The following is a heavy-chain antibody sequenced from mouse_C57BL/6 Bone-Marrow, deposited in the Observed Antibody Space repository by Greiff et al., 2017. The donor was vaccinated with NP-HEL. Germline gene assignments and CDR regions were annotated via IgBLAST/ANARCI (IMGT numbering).Heavy chain of an antibody. CDR1: GYTFTDYN. Sequence: EVQRVESGPELVKPGASVKIPCKASGYTFTDYNMDWVKQSHGKSLEWIGDINPNNGGTIYNQKFKGKATLTVDKSSSTAYMELRSLTSEDTAVYYCARSLVYYSDAMDYWGQGTSVTVSS. CDR3: ARSLVYYSDAMDY. V-gene: IGHV1-18*01. J-gene: IGHJ4*01. CDR2: INPNNGGT. D-gene: IGHD1-1*01.